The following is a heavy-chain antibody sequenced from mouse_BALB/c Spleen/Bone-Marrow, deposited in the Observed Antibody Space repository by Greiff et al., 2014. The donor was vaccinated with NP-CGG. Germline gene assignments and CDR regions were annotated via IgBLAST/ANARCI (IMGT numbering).Heavy chain of an antibody. Sequence: VHLVESGTELVRPGTSVKISCKASGYAFTNYWLGLVKQRPGHGLEWIGDIYPGSGNTYYNEKFKGKVTLTADKSSSTAYMQLSGLTSEDSAVYFCTRRRSLDYWGQGTTLTVSS. CDR2: IYPGSGNT. V-gene: IGHV1-63*01. CDR3: TRRRSLDY. J-gene: IGHJ2*01. CDR1: GYAFTNYW.